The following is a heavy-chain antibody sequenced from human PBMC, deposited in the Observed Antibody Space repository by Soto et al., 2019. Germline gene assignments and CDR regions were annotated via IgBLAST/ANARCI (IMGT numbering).Heavy chain of an antibody. V-gene: IGHV3-23*01. CDR2: ISENGGAT. J-gene: IGHJ5*02. CDR3: VPGSSGAGGEDR. D-gene: IGHD3-10*01. CDR1: GLTYSGHA. Sequence: EVQVLDSGGGLVQPGGSLRLSCVVSGLTYSGHAMTWVRQSPGKGLEWVSTISENGGATFYADSVKGRFTISRDNSRNTLYLQMNSLRGEDTAVYCCVPGSSGAGGEDRWGQGTLVTVSS.